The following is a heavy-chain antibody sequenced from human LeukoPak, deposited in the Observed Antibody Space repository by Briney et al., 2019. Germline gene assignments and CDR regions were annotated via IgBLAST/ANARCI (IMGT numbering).Heavy chain of an antibody. CDR3: ARSSPPDSSGYYLAYNWFDP. CDR2: IYYSGST. D-gene: IGHD3-22*01. CDR1: GGSISSGGYY. J-gene: IGHJ5*02. V-gene: IGHV4-31*03. Sequence: SQTLSLTCTVSGGSISSGGYYWSWIRQHPGKGLEWIGYIYYSGSTYYNPSLKSRVTISVDTSKNQFSLKLSSVTAADTAVYYCARSSPPDSSGYYLAYNWFDPWGQGTLVTVSS.